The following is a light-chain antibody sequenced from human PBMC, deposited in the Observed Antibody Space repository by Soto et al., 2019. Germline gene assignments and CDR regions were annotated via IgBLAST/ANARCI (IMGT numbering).Light chain of an antibody. CDR2: AAS. CDR3: QKYSSVPV. J-gene: IGKJ3*01. V-gene: IGKV1-27*01. CDR1: QGIRNF. Sequence: IQMTQSPTSLSASVGDRVTITCRSRQGIRNFVAWYQQKPGKAPKLLIYAASTLQSGVPSRFSGSGSGTDFTLTMNSLQPEEVASYSGQKYSSVPVFGPGTKVEIK.